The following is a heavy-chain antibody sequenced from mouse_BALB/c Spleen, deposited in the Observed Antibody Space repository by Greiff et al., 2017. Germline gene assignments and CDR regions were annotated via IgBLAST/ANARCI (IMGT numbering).Heavy chain of an antibody. CDR1: GFTFSSYA. D-gene: IGHD1-1*01. J-gene: IGHJ4*01. CDR2: ISSGGSYT. Sequence: EVQGVESGGGLVKPGGSLKLSCAASGFTFSSYAMSWVRQSPEKRLEWVAEISSGGSYTYYPDTVTGRFTISRDNAKNTLYLEMSSLRSEDTAMYYCARVTTALDYWGQGTSVTVSS. CDR3: ARVTTALDY. V-gene: IGHV5-9-4*01.